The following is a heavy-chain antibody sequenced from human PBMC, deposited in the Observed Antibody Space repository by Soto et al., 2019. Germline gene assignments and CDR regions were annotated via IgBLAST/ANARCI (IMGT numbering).Heavy chain of an antibody. CDR3: AGFHRWCCVYGDSEAF. V-gene: IGHV3-20*04. CDR1: GFSLDEYG. Sequence: GGSLRLSCAASGFSLDEYGMSWVRQAPGKGLEWVSGMHRNGATTGYADSVKGRFTMSRDDAKNSLYLQMNSLRAEDTAFYYCAGFHRWCCVYGDSEAFWGQGTLVTVSS. CDR2: MHRNGATT. D-gene: IGHD2-8*01. J-gene: IGHJ4*01.